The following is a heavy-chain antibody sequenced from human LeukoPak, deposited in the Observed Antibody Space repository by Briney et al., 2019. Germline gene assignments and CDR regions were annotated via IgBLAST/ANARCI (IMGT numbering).Heavy chain of an antibody. CDR1: GYSISSGYY. Sequence: SETLSLTCAVSGYSISSGYYWGWIRQPPGKGLEWIGSIYHSGSTYYNPSLKSRVAISVDTSKNQFSLKLSSVIAADTAVYYCARGTMVRGVIGAFDIWGQGTMVTVSS. D-gene: IGHD3-10*01. V-gene: IGHV4-38-2*01. CDR2: IYHSGST. J-gene: IGHJ3*02. CDR3: ARGTMVRGVIGAFDI.